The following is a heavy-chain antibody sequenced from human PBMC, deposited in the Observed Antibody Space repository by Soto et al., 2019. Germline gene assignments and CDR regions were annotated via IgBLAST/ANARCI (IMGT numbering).Heavy chain of an antibody. V-gene: IGHV3-33*01. CDR3: ARGLPDIAAPSGASYYYYGMDV. Sequence: GGSLRLSCAASGFTFSSYGMHWVRQAPGKGLEWVAVIWYDGSNKYYADSVKGRFTISRDNSKNTLYLQMNSLRAEDTAVYYCARGLPDIAAPSGASYYYYGMDVWGQGTTVTVSS. J-gene: IGHJ6*02. D-gene: IGHD6-13*01. CDR2: IWYDGSNK. CDR1: GFTFSSYG.